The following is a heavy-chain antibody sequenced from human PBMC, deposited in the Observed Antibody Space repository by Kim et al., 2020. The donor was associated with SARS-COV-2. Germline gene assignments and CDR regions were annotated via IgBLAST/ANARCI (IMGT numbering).Heavy chain of an antibody. CDR2: IYYSGST. D-gene: IGHD6-19*01. J-gene: IGHJ5*02. CDR1: GGSISSSSYY. Sequence: SETLSLTCTVSGGSISSSSYYWGWIRQPPGKGLEWIGSIYYSGSTYYNPSLKSRVTISVDTSKNQFSLKLSSVTAADTAVYYCARDHSSGWSLNWFDPWGQGTLVTVSS. V-gene: IGHV4-39*02. CDR3: ARDHSSGWSLNWFDP.